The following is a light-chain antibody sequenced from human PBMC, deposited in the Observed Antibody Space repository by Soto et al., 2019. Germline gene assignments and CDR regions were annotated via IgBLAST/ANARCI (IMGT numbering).Light chain of an antibody. CDR3: QVWDSSSDHRVV. Sequence: SYELTQPPSVSVAPGQTARITCGGNNIGSKSVHWYQQKPGQAPVLVVYDDSDRPSGILERFSGSNSGNTATLTISRVEAGDEADYYCQVWDSSSDHRVVFGGGTKLTVL. CDR1: NIGSKS. V-gene: IGLV3-21*02. J-gene: IGLJ2*01. CDR2: DDS.